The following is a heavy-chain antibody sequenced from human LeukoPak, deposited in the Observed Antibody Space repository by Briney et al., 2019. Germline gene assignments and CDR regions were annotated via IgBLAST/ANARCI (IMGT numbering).Heavy chain of an antibody. J-gene: IGHJ4*02. CDR1: GFTFNNAW. CDR3: TPEDSGSGSSPPFAY. Sequence: GGSLRLSCAASGFTFNNAWMSWVRQAPGKGLEWVGRIKSKSDRGTTDYAAPEKGRFTISRDHSKTTLYLQMKTENTAVYYCTPEDSGSGSSPPFAYWGQGTLVAVSS. CDR2: IKSKSDRGTT. V-gene: IGHV3-15*01. D-gene: IGHD3-10*01.